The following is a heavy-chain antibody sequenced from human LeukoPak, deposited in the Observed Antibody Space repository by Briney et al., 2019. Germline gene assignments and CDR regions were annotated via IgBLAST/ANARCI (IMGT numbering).Heavy chain of an antibody. CDR1: GGSISSGGYY. CDR3: ARAVVVIHYFDY. V-gene: IGHV4-31*03. J-gene: IGHJ4*02. Sequence: KPSETLSLTCTVSGGSISSGGYYWSWIRQHPGKGLEWIGYIYYSGSTYYNPSLKSRFTISVDTSKNQFSLKLSSVTAADTAVYYCARAVVVIHYFDYWGQGTLVTVSS. D-gene: IGHD3-22*01. CDR2: IYYSGST.